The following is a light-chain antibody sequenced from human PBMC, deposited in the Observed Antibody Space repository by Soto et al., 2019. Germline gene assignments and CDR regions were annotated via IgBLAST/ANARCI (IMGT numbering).Light chain of an antibody. CDR3: QAWHSSTVV. CDR1: KLGNKY. V-gene: IGLV3-1*01. CDR2: QDN. J-gene: IGLJ2*01. Sequence: SYELTQPPSVSVSPGQTASITRSGDKLGNKYACWYQQKPGQSPVLVIYQDNKRPSGIPERFSGSNSGNTATLTIIGTQAMDEADYSCQAWHSSTVVFGGGTKVTVL.